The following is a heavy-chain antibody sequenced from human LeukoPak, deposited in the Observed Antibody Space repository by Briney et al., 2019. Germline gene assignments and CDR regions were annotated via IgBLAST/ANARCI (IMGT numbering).Heavy chain of an antibody. J-gene: IGHJ4*02. CDR1: GGSISSGGYS. CDR2: IYHSGST. V-gene: IGHV4-30-2*01. D-gene: IGHD6-13*01. Sequence: SETLSLTCAVSGGSISSGGYSWSWIRQPPGKGLEWIGYIYHSGSTYYNPSLKSRVTISVDRSKNQFSLKLSSVTAADTAVYYCARGMYSSSWYLRTLDYWGQGTLVTVSS. CDR3: ARGMYSSSWYLRTLDY.